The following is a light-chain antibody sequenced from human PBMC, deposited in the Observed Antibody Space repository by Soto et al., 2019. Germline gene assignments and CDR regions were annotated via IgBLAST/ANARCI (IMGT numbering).Light chain of an antibody. CDR1: SSNIGSNT. V-gene: IGLV1-44*01. CDR3: AAWDDSLSWV. J-gene: IGLJ3*02. CDR2: SNN. Sequence: QSVLTQPPSASGTPGQRVTISCSGSSSNIGSNTVNWYQQLPGTAPKHLILSNNQRPSGVPDRFSGSKSGTSASLAISGLQPEDEADYYCAAWDDSLSWVFGGGTKLTVL.